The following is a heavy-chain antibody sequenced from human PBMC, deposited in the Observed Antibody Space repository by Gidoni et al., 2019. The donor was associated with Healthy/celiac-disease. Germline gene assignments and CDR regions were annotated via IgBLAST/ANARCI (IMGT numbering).Heavy chain of an antibody. CDR3: AKDETYYDSSGYYFGNYYYYGMDV. CDR1: GFTFSNYG. CDR2: ISYDGHNK. V-gene: IGHV3-30*18. D-gene: IGHD3-22*01. Sequence: QVQLVESGGGVVPPGRSLRLPCAPSGFTFSNYGMHWVRRAPGKGLEWVAVISYDGHNKYYTDSVKGRFTISRDNSKNTLYLQMNSLRAEDTAVYYCAKDETYYDSSGYYFGNYYYYGMDVWGQGTTVTVSS. J-gene: IGHJ6*02.